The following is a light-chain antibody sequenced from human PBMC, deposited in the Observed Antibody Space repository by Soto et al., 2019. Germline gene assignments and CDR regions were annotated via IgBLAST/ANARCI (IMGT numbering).Light chain of an antibody. J-gene: IGLJ3*02. CDR2: GNN. CDR1: SSNIGAGYD. V-gene: IGLV1-40*01. Sequence: QPVLTQPPSVSGAPGQRVTISCTGSSSNIGAGYDVHWYQQLPGTAPKLLIYGNNNRPSGVPDRFSGSKSGTSASLAITGLQAEDEAGYYCQSYDNSLSAWMFGGGTKLTVL. CDR3: QSYDNSLSAWM.